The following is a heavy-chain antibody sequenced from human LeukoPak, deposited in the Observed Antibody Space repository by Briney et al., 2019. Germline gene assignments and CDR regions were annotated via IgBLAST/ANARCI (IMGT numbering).Heavy chain of an antibody. CDR2: INPNSGGT. J-gene: IGHJ5*02. D-gene: IGHD3-9*01. CDR1: GYTFTGYY. V-gene: IGHV1-2*02. Sequence: GASVKVSCKASGYTFTGYYMHWVRQAPGQGLEWMGWINPNSGGTNYAQKLQGRVTMTTDTSTSTAYMELRSLRSDETAVYYCARSGIGYFDWYPDWFDPWGQGTLVTVSS. CDR3: ARSGIGYFDWYPDWFDP.